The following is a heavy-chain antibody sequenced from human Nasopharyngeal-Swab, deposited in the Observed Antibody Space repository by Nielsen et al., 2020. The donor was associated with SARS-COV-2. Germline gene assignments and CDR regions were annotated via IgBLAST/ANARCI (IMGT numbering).Heavy chain of an antibody. Sequence: SETLSLTCTVSGGSISSYYWSWIRQPPGKGLEWIGYIYYSGSTNYNPSLKSRVTISVDTSKNQFSLKLSSVTAADTAVYYCARTAPTYYYDSSGYWFDYWGQGTLVTVPS. CDR1: GGSISSYY. CDR2: IYYSGST. J-gene: IGHJ4*02. D-gene: IGHD3-22*01. CDR3: ARTAPTYYYDSSGYWFDY. V-gene: IGHV4-59*01.